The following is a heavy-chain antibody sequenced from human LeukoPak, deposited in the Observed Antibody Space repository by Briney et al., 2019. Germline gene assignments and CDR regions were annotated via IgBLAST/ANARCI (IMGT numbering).Heavy chain of an antibody. CDR2: INWSGGST. D-gene: IGHD2-2*01. J-gene: IGHJ4*02. Sequence: GGSLRLSCTASGFAFDEHGMSWVRQVPGKGLEWVSGINWSGGSTGYADPLRGRFTITRDNAENSLYLQMDSLRAEDTALYYCARAPITSPFYFDYWGQGTLVTVSS. CDR3: ARAPITSPFYFDY. V-gene: IGHV3-20*04. CDR1: GFAFDEHG.